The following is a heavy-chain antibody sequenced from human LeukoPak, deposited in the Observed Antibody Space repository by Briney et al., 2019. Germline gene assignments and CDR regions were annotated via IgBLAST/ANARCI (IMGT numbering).Heavy chain of an antibody. CDR1: GYSISSGYY. CDR2: MYHSGST. J-gene: IGHJ4*02. V-gene: IGHV4-38-2*02. CDR3: GRDRSGGYSVDY. D-gene: IGHD1-26*01. Sequence: PSETLSLTCAVSGYSISSGYYWGWIRQPPGKGLEWIASMYHSGSTYYNPSLQSRVTLSANTSKNQFSLKMSSVTAADTAVYYCGRDRSGGYSVDYWGQGTLVTVS.